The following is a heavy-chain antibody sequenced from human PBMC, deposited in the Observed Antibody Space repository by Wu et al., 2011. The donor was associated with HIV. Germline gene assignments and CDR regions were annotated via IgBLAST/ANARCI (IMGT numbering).Heavy chain of an antibody. CDR1: GGTFSSYA. J-gene: IGHJ6*02. V-gene: IGHV1-69*14. D-gene: IGHD5-12*01. Sequence: QVRQVQSGAEVKKPGSSVKVSCKASGGTFSSYAISWVRQAPGQGLEWMGRIIPIFGTTNYAQKFQGRVTITADKSTSTAYMELSSLRSEDTAVYYCARASGYNFLRLYYGMDVWGQGPRSASP. CDR2: IIPIFGTT. CDR3: ARASGYNFLRLYYGMDV.